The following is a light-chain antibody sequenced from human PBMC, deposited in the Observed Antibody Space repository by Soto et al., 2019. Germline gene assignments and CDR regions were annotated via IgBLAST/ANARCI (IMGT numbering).Light chain of an antibody. V-gene: IGKV3-20*01. CDR2: GAS. CDR3: QQYGSSGT. CDR1: QSVSNNY. Sequence: EIVLTQSPGTLSLSTGERATLSCRASQSVSNNYLAWYQQKPGQAPRLLIYGASNRDTGIPDRFSGSGSGTDFTLTISRLEPEDFAVYYCQQYGSSGTFGQGTKVEI. J-gene: IGKJ1*01.